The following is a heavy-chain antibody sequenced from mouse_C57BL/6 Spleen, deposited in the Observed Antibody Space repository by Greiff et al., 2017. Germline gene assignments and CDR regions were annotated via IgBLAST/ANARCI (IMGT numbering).Heavy chain of an antibody. V-gene: IGHV5-4*01. CDR1: GFTFSSYA. J-gene: IGHJ3*01. CDR2: ISDGGSYT. Sequence: VKVEESGGGLVKPGGSLKLSCAASGFTFSSYAMSWVRQTPEKRLEWVATISDGGSYTYYPDNVKGRFTISRDNAKNNLYLQMSHLKSEDTAMYYCARDEDGYSFAYWGQGTLVTVSA. D-gene: IGHD2-3*01. CDR3: ARDEDGYSFAY.